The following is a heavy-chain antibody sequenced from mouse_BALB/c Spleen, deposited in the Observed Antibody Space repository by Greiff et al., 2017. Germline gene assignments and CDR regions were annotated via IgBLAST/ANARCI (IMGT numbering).Heavy chain of an antibody. J-gene: IGHJ1*01. CDR1: GYTFTSYD. CDR2: IFPGDGST. V-gene: IGHV1-85*01. Sequence: VQLQQSGAELVKPGASVKLSCKASGYTFTSYDINWVRQRPEQGLEWIGWIFPGDGSTKYNEKFKGKATLTSDKSSSTAYMELSSLTSEDSAVYYCARAYDWYFDVWGAGTTVTVSS. D-gene: IGHD6-5*01. CDR3: ARAYDWYFDV.